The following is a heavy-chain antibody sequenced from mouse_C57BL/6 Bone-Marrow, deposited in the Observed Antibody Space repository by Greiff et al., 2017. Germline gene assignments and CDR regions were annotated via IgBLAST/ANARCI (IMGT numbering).Heavy chain of an antibody. V-gene: IGHV1-85*01. CDR3: AGYYGSSYVEYFDV. CDR1: GYTFTSYD. Sequence: QVQLKESGPELVKPGASVKLSCKASGYTFTSYDINWVKQRPGQGLEWIGGIYPRDGSTKYNEKFKGKAPLTVDTSSSTAYMELHSLPSEDSAVYFCAGYYGSSYVEYFDVWGTGTTVTVSS. J-gene: IGHJ1*03. D-gene: IGHD1-1*01. CDR2: IYPRDGST.